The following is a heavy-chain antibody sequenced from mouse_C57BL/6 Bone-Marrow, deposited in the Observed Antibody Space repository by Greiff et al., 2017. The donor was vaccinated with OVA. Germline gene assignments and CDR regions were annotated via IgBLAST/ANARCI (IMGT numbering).Heavy chain of an antibody. CDR3: ARIPLNWDWFAY. J-gene: IGHJ3*01. Sequence: VQLQQSGPGLVQPSQSLSITCTVSGFSLTSYGVHWVRQSPGKGLEWLGVIWSGGSTDYNAAFISRLSISKDNSKSQVFFKMNSLQADDTAIYYCARIPLNWDWFAYWGQGTLVTVSA. D-gene: IGHD4-1*01. CDR2: IWSGGST. CDR1: GFSLTSYG. V-gene: IGHV2-2*01.